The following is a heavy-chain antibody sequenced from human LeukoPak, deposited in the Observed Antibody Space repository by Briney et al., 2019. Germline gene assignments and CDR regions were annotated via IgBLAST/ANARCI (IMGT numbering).Heavy chain of an antibody. CDR2: ISSSSSYI. CDR3: ARGIVVVPAAIDLPYYFDY. Sequence: WGSLRLSCAASGFTFSSYSMNWVRQAPGKGLEWVSSISSSSSYIYYADSVKGRFTISRDNAKNSLYLQMNSLRAEDTAVYYCARGIVVVPAAIDLPYYFDYWGQGTLVTISS. J-gene: IGHJ4*02. D-gene: IGHD2-2*01. CDR1: GFTFSSYS. V-gene: IGHV3-21*01.